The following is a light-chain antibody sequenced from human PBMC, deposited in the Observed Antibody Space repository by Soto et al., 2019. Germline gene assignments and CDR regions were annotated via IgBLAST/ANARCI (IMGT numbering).Light chain of an antibody. J-gene: IGKJ1*01. CDR3: QQYYASPGT. CDR1: QSLGYTDGYTY. V-gene: IGKV2-30*01. Sequence: DVVMTQSPLSLPVTLGQPASLSCSSSQSLGYTDGYTYLSWFQQRPGQSPKLLIYWAYTRESGVTARFSGSGSGTDFTLTISSLQAEDVAVYYCQQYYASPGTFGQGTKVDIK. CDR2: WAY.